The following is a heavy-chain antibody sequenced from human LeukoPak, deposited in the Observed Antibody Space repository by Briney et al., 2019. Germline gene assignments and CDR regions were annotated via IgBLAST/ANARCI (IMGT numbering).Heavy chain of an antibody. Sequence: ASVKVSCKASGYTFTSYGISWVRQAPGQGLEWMGWISAYNGNTNYAQKLQGRVTMTTDTSTSTAYMELRSLRSDDTAVYYCARGARISPSRIAARHFDYWGQGTLVTVSS. CDR1: GYTFTSYG. J-gene: IGHJ4*02. V-gene: IGHV1-18*01. CDR3: ARGARISPSRIAARHFDY. CDR2: ISAYNGNT. D-gene: IGHD6-6*01.